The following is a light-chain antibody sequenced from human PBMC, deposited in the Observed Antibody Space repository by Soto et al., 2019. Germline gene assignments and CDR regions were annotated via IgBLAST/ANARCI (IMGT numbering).Light chain of an antibody. Sequence: QSALTQPASVSGSPGQSITISCTGTSSDVGGYNYVSWYQQHPGKAPKLRIYDVSNRPSGVSNRVSGSKSGKTASLTISWLQAEDEADYYCSSYTSSSTLVFGGGTQLTVL. J-gene: IGLJ2*01. V-gene: IGLV2-14*01. CDR3: SSYTSSSTLV. CDR2: DVS. CDR1: SSDVGGYNY.